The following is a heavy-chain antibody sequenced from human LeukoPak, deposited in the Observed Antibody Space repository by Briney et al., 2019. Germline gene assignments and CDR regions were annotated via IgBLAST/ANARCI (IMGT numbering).Heavy chain of an antibody. Sequence: KPSETLSLTCAVSGYSISSEFYWGWIRQPPGKGLEWIGSIYHSGSTYYNPSLKSRVTISVDTSKNQFSLKLSSVTAADTAVYYCARGMAHYYDSSGYYLSPTAFDYWGQGTLVTVSS. CDR2: IYHSGST. V-gene: IGHV4-38-2*01. CDR1: GYSISSEFY. J-gene: IGHJ4*02. D-gene: IGHD3-22*01. CDR3: ARGMAHYYDSSGYYLSPTAFDY.